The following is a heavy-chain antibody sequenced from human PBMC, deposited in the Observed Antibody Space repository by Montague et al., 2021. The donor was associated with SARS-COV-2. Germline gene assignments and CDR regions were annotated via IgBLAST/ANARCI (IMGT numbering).Heavy chain of an antibody. D-gene: IGHD5-18*01. V-gene: IGHV4-59*01. CDR2: IYYSGST. Sequence: SETLSLTCTVSGGSISSYYWSWIRQPPGKGLERIGYIYYSGSTNYNPSLKSRVTISVDTSKNQFSLKLSSVTAADTAVYYCARGDVDTAMVYYFGYWGQGTLVTVSS. CDR1: GGSISSYY. CDR3: ARGDVDTAMVYYFGY. J-gene: IGHJ4*02.